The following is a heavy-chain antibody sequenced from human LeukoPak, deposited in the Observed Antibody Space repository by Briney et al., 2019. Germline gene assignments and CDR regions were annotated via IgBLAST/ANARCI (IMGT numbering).Heavy chain of an antibody. V-gene: IGHV3-30-3*01. CDR2: ISYDGSNK. Sequence: GGSLRLSCAASGFTFSSYAMHWVRQAPGKGLEWVAVISYDGSNKYYADSVKGRFTISRDNSKNTLYLQMNSLRAEDTAVYYCARDTRGIGSGSYQVGYYYYYMDVWGKGTTVTVSS. D-gene: IGHD3-10*01. CDR1: GFTFSSYA. J-gene: IGHJ6*03. CDR3: ARDTRGIGSGSYQVGYYYYYMDV.